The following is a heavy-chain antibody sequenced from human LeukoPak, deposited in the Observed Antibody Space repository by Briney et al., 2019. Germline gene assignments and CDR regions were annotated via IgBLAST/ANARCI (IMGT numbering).Heavy chain of an antibody. CDR3: ARGRGRVVVVPAAIPYSGNWFDP. CDR1: GGSFSGYY. D-gene: IGHD2-2*02. CDR2: INHRGST. J-gene: IGHJ5*02. Sequence: SETLSLTCAVYGGSFSGYYWSWIRQPPGKGLEWIGEINHRGSTNYNPSLKSRVTISVDTSKNQFSLKLSSVTAADTAVYYCARGRGRVVVVPAAIPYSGNWFDPWGQGTLVTVSS. V-gene: IGHV4-34*01.